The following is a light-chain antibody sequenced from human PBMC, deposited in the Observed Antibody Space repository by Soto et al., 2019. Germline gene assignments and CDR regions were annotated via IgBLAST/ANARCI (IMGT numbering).Light chain of an antibody. J-gene: IGKJ1*01. CDR2: DAS. CDR1: QDISNY. CDR3: QQYSTYTPRT. Sequence: DIQMTQYPSSLSASVGDRVTITCQASQDISNYLNWYQQKPGKAPKLLIYDASNLETGVPSRFSGSGSGTEFTLTISSLQPDDFATYYCQQYSTYTPRTFGQGTKVDI. V-gene: IGKV1-33*01.